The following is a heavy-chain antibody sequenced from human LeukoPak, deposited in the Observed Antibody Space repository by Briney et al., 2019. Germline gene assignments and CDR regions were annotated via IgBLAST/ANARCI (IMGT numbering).Heavy chain of an antibody. J-gene: IGHJ4*02. CDR3: ARRLRRNYFDY. Sequence: GGSLRLSCAASGFTFSSYAMSWVRQAPGMGLEWVSSIGSSGDITYYADSVKGRFTISRDNAKNSLYLQMNSLRAEDTAVYYCARRLRRNYFDYWGQGTLVTVSS. D-gene: IGHD4-17*01. CDR2: IGSSGDIT. V-gene: IGHV3-23*01. CDR1: GFTFSSYA.